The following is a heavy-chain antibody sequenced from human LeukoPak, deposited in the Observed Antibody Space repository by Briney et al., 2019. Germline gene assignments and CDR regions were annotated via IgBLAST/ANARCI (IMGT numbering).Heavy chain of an antibody. J-gene: IGHJ1*01. Sequence: GGSLRLSCAASGFTFSSYAMGWVRQAPGRGVEWVSAISGSGGSTYYADSVKGRFTTSRDNSKHTLYLQMNSLRAEDTAVYYCAKDRGGWYRDEYFQHWGQGTLVTVSS. CDR3: AKDRGGWYRDEYFQH. V-gene: IGHV3-23*01. CDR1: GFTFSSYA. CDR2: ISGSGGST. D-gene: IGHD6-19*01.